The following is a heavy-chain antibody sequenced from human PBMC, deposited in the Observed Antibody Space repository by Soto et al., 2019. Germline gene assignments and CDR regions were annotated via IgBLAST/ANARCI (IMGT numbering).Heavy chain of an antibody. CDR3: ARPPLLSSRHVNSLYYYGMDV. D-gene: IGHD3-16*02. CDR2: ISISSGYI. V-gene: IGHV3-21*01. Sequence: EVQLVESGGGLVKPGGSLRLSCAASGFAFNSHSMTWVRQAPGKGLEWVSSISISSGYIYYADSVRGRFTISRDNSKNSLSLEMNSLRVDDTAVYFCARPPLLSSRHVNSLYYYGMDVWGPGTTVTVAS. CDR1: GFAFNSHS. J-gene: IGHJ6*02.